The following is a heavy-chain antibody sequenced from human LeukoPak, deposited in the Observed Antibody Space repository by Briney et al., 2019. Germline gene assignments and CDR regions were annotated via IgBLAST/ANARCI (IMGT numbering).Heavy chain of an antibody. CDR1: GGSISSGGYY. J-gene: IGHJ3*02. V-gene: IGHV4-61*02. D-gene: IGHD2-2*02. CDR2: IYTSGST. CDR3: ASTYCSSTSCYRAFDI. Sequence: SQTLSLTCTVSGGSISSGGYYWSWIRQPAGKGLEWIGRIYTSGSTNYNPSLKSRVTMSVDTSKNQFSLKLSSVTAADTAVYYCASTYCSSTSCYRAFDIWGQGTTVTVSS.